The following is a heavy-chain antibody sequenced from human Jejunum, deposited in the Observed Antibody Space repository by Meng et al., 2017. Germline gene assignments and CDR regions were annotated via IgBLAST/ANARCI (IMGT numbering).Heavy chain of an antibody. D-gene: IGHD5-12*01. Sequence: ASVKVSCKVSGYTLTEVSIHWVRQAPGKGLEWMGGFDPEDDETIYARKFQGRVTMTEDTYTNTAYMELSSPRSDDTAVYYCVRDIGGRHSGYGDSWGQGTLVTVSS. CDR2: FDPEDDET. CDR1: GYTLTEVS. J-gene: IGHJ5*01. V-gene: IGHV1-24*01. CDR3: VRDIGGRHSGYGDS.